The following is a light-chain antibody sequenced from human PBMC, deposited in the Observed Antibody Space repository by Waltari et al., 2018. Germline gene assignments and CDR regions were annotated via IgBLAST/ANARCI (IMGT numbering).Light chain of an antibody. Sequence: WYQQSPGTAPKLMIYEVTNRPSGVPDRFSGSKSGDTASLTISGLQAEDEADYYCSSYTSSITYLFGTGTKVTVL. V-gene: IGLV2-18*02. CDR3: SSYTSSITYL. CDR2: EVT. J-gene: IGLJ1*01.